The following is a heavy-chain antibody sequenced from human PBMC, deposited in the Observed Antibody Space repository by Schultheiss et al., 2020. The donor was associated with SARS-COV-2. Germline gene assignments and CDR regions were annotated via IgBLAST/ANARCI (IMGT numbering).Heavy chain of an antibody. CDR1: GGSITGYY. CDR3: ARGRRTFYDILTGYLRFDY. Sequence: SETLSLTCTVSGGSITGYYWSWLRQPPGRGLEWIGRIYTSGSTNYNPSLKSRVTISVDTSKNQFSLKLSSVTAADTAVYYCARGRRTFYDILTGYLRFDYWGQGTLVTVSS. J-gene: IGHJ4*02. V-gene: IGHV4-4*07. CDR2: IYTSGST. D-gene: IGHD3-9*01.